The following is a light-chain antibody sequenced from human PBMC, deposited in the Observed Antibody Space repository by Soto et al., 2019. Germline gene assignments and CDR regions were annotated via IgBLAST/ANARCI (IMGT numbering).Light chain of an antibody. CDR1: QSVSSN. CDR3: QQYNNWPLT. CDR2: GAS. J-gene: IGKJ4*01. V-gene: IGKV3-15*01. Sequence: EMVMTQSPATLSVSPGERATLSCRAGQSVSSNLAWYQQKPGQAPRLLIYGASTRATGIPARFSGSGSGTEFTLTISSLQSEDFVVYYCQQYNNWPLTFGGGTKVEIK.